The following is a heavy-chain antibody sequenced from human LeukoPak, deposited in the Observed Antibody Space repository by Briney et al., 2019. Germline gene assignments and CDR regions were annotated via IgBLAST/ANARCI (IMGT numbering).Heavy chain of an antibody. Sequence: GGSLRLSCAASGFTFSSYSMNWVRQAPGKGLEGVSYISSSSSTIYYADSVKGRLTISRENAKNSRYLTMNSLRAEDTAVYYCASRKDIVLMVYAIDDDAFDIWGQGTVVTVSS. V-gene: IGHV3-48*01. CDR1: GFTFSSYS. CDR2: ISSSSSTI. J-gene: IGHJ3*02. D-gene: IGHD2-8*01. CDR3: ASRKDIVLMVYAIDDDAFDI.